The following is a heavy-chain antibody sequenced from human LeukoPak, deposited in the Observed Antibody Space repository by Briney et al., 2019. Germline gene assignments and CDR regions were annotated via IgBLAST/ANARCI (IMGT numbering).Heavy chain of an antibody. CDR3: ARQRTNYDFWSGYKIDY. V-gene: IGHV4-39*01. J-gene: IGHJ4*02. CDR1: GGSISSSSYY. Sequence: PSETLSLTCTVSGGSISSSSYYWGWIRQPPGKGLEWIGSIYYSGSTYYNPSLKSRVTISVDTSKNQFSLKLSSVTAADTAVYYCARQRTNYDFWSGYKIDYWGQGTLVTVSS. D-gene: IGHD3-3*01. CDR2: IYYSGST.